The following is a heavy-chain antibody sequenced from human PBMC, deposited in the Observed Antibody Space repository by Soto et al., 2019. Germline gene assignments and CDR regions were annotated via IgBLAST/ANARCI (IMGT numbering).Heavy chain of an antibody. CDR2: ISSSGSTI. CDR1: GFTFSDYY. J-gene: IGHJ6*02. CDR3: ARDDFIAARPISRYGMDV. V-gene: IGHV3-11*01. Sequence: QVQLVESGGGLVKPGGSLRLSCAASGFTFSDYYMSWIRQAPGKELEWVSYISSSGSTIYYADSVKGRFTISRDNAKNSLYLQMNSLRAEDTAVYYCARDDFIAARPISRYGMDVWGQGTTVAVSS. D-gene: IGHD6-6*01.